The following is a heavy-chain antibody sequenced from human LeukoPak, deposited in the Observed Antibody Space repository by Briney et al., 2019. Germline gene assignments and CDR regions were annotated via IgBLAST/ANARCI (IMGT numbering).Heavy chain of an antibody. J-gene: IGHJ3*02. D-gene: IGHD3-16*01. Sequence: GGSLRLSCAASGFTFSSYSMNWVRQAPGKGLELVSYVSISSSGYIYYADSVKGRFTISRDNAKNSLYLQMNSLRAEDTAVYYCACSRYEGGTFDIWGQGTLVTVSS. V-gene: IGHV3-21*01. CDR1: GFTFSSYS. CDR3: ACSRYEGGTFDI. CDR2: VSISSSGYI.